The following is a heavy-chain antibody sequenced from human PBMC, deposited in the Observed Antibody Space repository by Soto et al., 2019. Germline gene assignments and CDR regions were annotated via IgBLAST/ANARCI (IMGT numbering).Heavy chain of an antibody. V-gene: IGHV1-69*12. D-gene: IGHD1-1*01. CDR2: IIPIFGTA. CDR1: GGTFSRYG. J-gene: IGHJ6*02. CDR3: ASQTGTTGNYYYGMDV. Sequence: QVQLVQSGAEVKKPGSSVKVSCKASGGTFSRYGISWVRQAPGQGLEWMGGIIPIFGTANYAQKFQGRVTITADESTSTAYMELSSLRSEDTAVDYCASQTGTTGNYYYGMDVWGQGTTVTVSS.